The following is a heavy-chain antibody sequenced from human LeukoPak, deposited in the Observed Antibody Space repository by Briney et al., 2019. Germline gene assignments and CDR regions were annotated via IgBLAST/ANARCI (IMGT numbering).Heavy chain of an antibody. Sequence: SETLSLTCTVSGDSINSLDLWSWVRQPPGKGLEWIGEMYLSGTTHSNPSVKSRVTIPIDKSKNQFFLNLSSVTAADTAVYYCAGLVGRYSSGLYYYYFDYWGQGTLVTVSS. V-gene: IGHV4-4*02. CDR3: AGLVGRYSSGLYYYYFDY. CDR1: GDSINSLDL. CDR2: MYLSGTT. D-gene: IGHD3-22*01. J-gene: IGHJ4*02.